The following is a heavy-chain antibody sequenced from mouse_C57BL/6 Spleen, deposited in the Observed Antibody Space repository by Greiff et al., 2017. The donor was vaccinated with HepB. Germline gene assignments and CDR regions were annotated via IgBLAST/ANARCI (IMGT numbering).Heavy chain of an antibody. CDR1: GYTFTSYW. J-gene: IGHJ2*01. Sequence: VQLQQPGAELVKPGASVKLSCKASGYTFTSYWMHWVKQRPGQGLEWIGLIHPNSGSTNYNEKFNSKATLTVDKSSSTAYMQLSSLTSEDSAVDYCARGDPTTEYVNYWGQGTTRTVSS. CDR3: ARGDPTTEYVNY. V-gene: IGHV1-64*01. CDR2: IHPNSGST. D-gene: IGHD2-12*01.